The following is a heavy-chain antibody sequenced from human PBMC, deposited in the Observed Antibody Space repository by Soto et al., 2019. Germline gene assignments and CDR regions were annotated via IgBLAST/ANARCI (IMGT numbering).Heavy chain of an antibody. CDR2: IYPGDSDT. CDR3: ARMRGVLRYFDWLMALDY. D-gene: IGHD3-9*01. J-gene: IGHJ4*02. Sequence: GESLKISCKGSGYSFTSYWIGWVRQMPGKGLEWMGIIYPGDSDTRYSPSFQGQVTISADKSISTAYLQWSSLKASDTAMYYCARMRGVLRYFDWLMALDYWGQGTLVTVSS. CDR1: GYSFTSYW. V-gene: IGHV5-51*01.